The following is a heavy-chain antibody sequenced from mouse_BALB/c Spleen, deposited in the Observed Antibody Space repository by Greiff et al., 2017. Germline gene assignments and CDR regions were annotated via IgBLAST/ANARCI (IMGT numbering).Heavy chain of an antibody. V-gene: IGHV5-9-3*01. J-gene: IGHJ2*01. Sequence: EVKLMESGGGLVKPGGSLKLSCAASGFTFSSYAMSWVRQTPEKRLEWVATISSGGSYTYYPDSVKGRFTISRDNAKNTLYLQMSSLRSEDTAMYYCARGDSSGYVDFDYWGQGTTLTVSS. D-gene: IGHD3-2*01. CDR3: ARGDSSGYVDFDY. CDR2: ISSGGSYT. CDR1: GFTFSSYA.